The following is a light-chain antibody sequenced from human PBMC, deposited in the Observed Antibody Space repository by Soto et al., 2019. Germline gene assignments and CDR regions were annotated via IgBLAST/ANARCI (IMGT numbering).Light chain of an antibody. J-gene: IGKJ1*01. V-gene: IGKV3-11*01. CDR1: QNIAKY. CDR2: DTF. Sequence: EIVLTQSPVTLSLSPGERVTLSCRASQNIAKYLAWYQQRPGQAPRLLFYDTFHRATGIPPRFSGSGSETDFILNISILEPEDFAVYYCQQRSDWPWTFCQGTKVEVK. CDR3: QQRSDWPWT.